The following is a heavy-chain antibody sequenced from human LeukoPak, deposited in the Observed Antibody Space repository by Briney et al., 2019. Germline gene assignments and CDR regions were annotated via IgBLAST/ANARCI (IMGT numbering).Heavy chain of an antibody. CDR1: GFTFSSYS. V-gene: IGHV3-21*01. CDR2: ISSSSSYI. Sequence: GGSLRLSCAASGFTFSSYSMNWVRQAPGKGLEWVSSISSSSSYIYYADSVKGRFTISRDNAKNSLYLQMNSLRAEDTAVYYCARAKTYYDYVWGLRYYFDYWGQGTLVTVSS. J-gene: IGHJ4*02. D-gene: IGHD3-16*01. CDR3: ARAKTYYDYVWGLRYYFDY.